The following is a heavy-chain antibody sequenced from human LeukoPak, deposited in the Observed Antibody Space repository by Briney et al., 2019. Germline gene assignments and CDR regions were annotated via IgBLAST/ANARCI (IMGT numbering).Heavy chain of an antibody. CDR1: GYIFTSYY. V-gene: IGHV1-18*04. CDR2: ISVYNGNT. J-gene: IGHJ4*02. CDR3: ARDHSSSCQLFDY. D-gene: IGHD6-13*01. Sequence: GASVKVSCKASGYIFTSYYMHWVRQAPGQGLEWMGWISVYNGNTNFAQKLQDRVTMTTDTSTTTAYMELRNLRSDDTAVYYCARDHSSSCQLFDYWGQGTLVTVSS.